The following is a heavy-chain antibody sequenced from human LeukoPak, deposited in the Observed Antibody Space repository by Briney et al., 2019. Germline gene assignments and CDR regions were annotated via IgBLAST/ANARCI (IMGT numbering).Heavy chain of an antibody. Sequence: GASVKVSCTASGYTFTSYGISWVRQAPGQGLEWMGWISAYNGNTNYAQKLQGRVTMTTDTSTSTAYMELRSLRSDDTAVYYCARPYYDSSGYYYAVEGAFDIWGQGTMVTVSS. CDR3: ARPYYDSSGYYYAVEGAFDI. CDR2: ISAYNGNT. CDR1: GYTFTSYG. V-gene: IGHV1-18*01. D-gene: IGHD3-22*01. J-gene: IGHJ3*02.